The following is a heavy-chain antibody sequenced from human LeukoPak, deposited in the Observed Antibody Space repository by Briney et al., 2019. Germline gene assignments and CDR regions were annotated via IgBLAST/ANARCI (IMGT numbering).Heavy chain of an antibody. V-gene: IGHV5-51*01. D-gene: IGHD3-22*01. Sequence: GESLKISCKGSGYSFTNYWIGWVRQMPGKGLEWMGIIYPGDSDTRYRPSFQGQVTISADKSISTAYLQWSSLKASDTAMYYCARLPYYYDSSGYFWWFDPWGQGTLVTVSS. J-gene: IGHJ5*02. CDR3: ARLPYYYDSSGYFWWFDP. CDR2: IYPGDSDT. CDR1: GYSFTNYW.